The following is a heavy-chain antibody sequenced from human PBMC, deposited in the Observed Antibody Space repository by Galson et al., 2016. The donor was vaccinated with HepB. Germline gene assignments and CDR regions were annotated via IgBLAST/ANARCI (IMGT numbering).Heavy chain of an antibody. CDR1: GYSISNGHN. CDR3: ARETWGLRIPDY. D-gene: IGHD3-16*01. Sequence: SETLSLTCAVSGYSISNGHNWGWIRQPPGKGLEWIGSVHHSGSAFYNPSFRGRVTISVDTSENQVSLNLRSVTAADTAVYYCARETWGLRIPDYWGQGTRVTVSS. CDR2: VHHSGSA. J-gene: IGHJ4*02. V-gene: IGHV4-38-2*02.